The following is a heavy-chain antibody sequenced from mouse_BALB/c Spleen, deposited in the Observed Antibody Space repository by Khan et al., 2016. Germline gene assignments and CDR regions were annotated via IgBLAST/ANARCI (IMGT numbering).Heavy chain of an antibody. J-gene: IGHJ1*01. CDR2: IRSKSNNYAT. Sequence: EVQLVEAGGGLVQPKGSLKLSCAASGFTFNTYAMNWVRQAPGKGLEWVARIRSKSNNYATYYADSVKDRFTISRDDSQSMLYLQMNNLKTEDTAMYYCVLRYFDVWGAGTTVTVSS. CDR3: VLRYFDV. V-gene: IGHV10-1*02. D-gene: IGHD1-1*01. CDR1: GFTFNTYA.